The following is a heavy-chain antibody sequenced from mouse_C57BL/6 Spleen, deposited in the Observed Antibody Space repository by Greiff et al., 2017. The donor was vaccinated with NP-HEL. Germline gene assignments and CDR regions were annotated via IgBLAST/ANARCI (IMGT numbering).Heavy chain of an antibody. J-gene: IGHJ1*03. V-gene: IGHV7-3*01. CDR2: IRNKANGYTT. D-gene: IGHD1-1*01. Sequence: EVKLMESGGGLVQPGGSLSLSCAASGFTFTDYYMSWVRQPPGKALEWLGFIRNKANGYTTEYSASVKGRFTISRDNSQSILYLQMNALRAEDSATYYCARYPTVVPDWYFDVWGTGTTVTVSS. CDR3: ARYPTVVPDWYFDV. CDR1: GFTFTDYY.